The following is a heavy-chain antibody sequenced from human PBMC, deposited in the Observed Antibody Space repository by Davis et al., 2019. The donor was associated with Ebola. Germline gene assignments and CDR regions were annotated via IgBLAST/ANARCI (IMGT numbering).Heavy chain of an antibody. J-gene: IGHJ4*02. V-gene: IGHV1-2*02. CDR2: ITLNSGGT. Sequence: ASVTVSCKASGFTFTDYYMHWVRQAPGQGLEWMGWITLNSGGTNYAQRFQDRVTMTRDTSISTAYMELSSLTSDDTAVYYCARDLSGDNILCPDYWGQGTLVTVSS. CDR1: GFTFTDYY. CDR3: ARDLSGDNILCPDY. D-gene: IGHD1-26*01.